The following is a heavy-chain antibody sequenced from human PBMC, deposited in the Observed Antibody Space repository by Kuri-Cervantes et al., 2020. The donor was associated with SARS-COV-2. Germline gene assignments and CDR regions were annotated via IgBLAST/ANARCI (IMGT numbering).Heavy chain of an antibody. Sequence: SVKVSCKASGGTFSSYAISWVRQAPGQGLEWMGGIIPIFGTANYAQKFQGRVMITADKSTSTAYMELSSLRSEDTAVYYCARDRDDFWSGYRVNYYYYGMDVWGQGTTVTVSS. V-gene: IGHV1-69*06. CDR1: GGTFSSYA. CDR3: ARDRDDFWSGYRVNYYYYGMDV. J-gene: IGHJ6*02. D-gene: IGHD3-3*01. CDR2: IIPIFGTA.